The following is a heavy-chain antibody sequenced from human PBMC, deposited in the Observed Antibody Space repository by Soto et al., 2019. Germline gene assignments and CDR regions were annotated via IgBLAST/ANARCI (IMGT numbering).Heavy chain of an antibody. CDR1: GDSVSSNSAS. CDR2: TYFRSKWYN. Sequence: SQTLSLTCAISGDSVSSNSASWNWIRQSPSRGLEWLGRTYFRSKWYNDYAVSVKSRIIINPDTSNNQFSLQLNSVTPEDTAVYFCAKGDNLGPKTGYAFDPWGQGIMVTVSS. V-gene: IGHV6-1*01. CDR3: AKGDNLGPKTGYAFDP. D-gene: IGHD5-12*01. J-gene: IGHJ5*02.